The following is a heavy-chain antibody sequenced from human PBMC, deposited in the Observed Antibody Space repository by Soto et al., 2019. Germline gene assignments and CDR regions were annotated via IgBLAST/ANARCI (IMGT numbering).Heavy chain of an antibody. CDR2: ISQNTGKT. CDR1: GFTFSSYA. V-gene: IGHV3-23*01. Sequence: GGSLRLSCAASGFTFSSYAMSWARQAPGKGLEWVSAISQNTGKTYYVDSVKGRFTISRDNSRNTLFLQMNSLRAEDTAVYYCAKDRRFPDDIFDIWGPGTVVTVSS. J-gene: IGHJ3*02. D-gene: IGHD3-9*01. CDR3: AKDRRFPDDIFDI.